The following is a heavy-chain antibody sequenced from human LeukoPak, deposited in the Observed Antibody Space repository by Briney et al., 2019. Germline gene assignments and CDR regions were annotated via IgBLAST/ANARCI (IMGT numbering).Heavy chain of an antibody. CDR3: GRSTLETHYFDL. Sequence: GGSLRLSCAASGFTFSSYWMSWVRQAPGKGLEWVADIQENGGEKYYIDSVKGRFTISRDDAKNTLYLQMTSLRVEDTAIYFCGRSTLETHYFDLWGQGTLVTVSA. CDR2: IQENGGEK. CDR1: GFTFSSYW. V-gene: IGHV3-7*02. D-gene: IGHD1-1*01. J-gene: IGHJ4*02.